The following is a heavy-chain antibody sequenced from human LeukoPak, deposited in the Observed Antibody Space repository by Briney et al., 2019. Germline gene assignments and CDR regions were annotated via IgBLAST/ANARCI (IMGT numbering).Heavy chain of an antibody. CDR2: ISAYNGNT. J-gene: IGHJ4*02. CDR3: ASVDDYECVWGSYRLYYFDY. CDR1: GYTFTSYG. V-gene: IGHV1-18*01. D-gene: IGHD3-16*02. Sequence: ASVKVSCKASGYTFTSYGISWVRQAPGQGLEWMGWISAYNGNTNYAQKLQGRVTMTTDTSTSTTYMELRSLRSAETAVYYCASVDDYECVWGSYRLYYFDYWGQGSLVTVSS.